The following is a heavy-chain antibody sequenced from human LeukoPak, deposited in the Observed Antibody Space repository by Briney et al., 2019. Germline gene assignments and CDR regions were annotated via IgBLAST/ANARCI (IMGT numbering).Heavy chain of an antibody. V-gene: IGHV3-69-1*01. CDR3: ARVKLVRGVITDAFDI. CDR2: IDSSGTI. J-gene: IGHJ3*02. D-gene: IGHD3-10*01. CDR1: GFTFSDYF. Sequence: PGGSLRLSCAASGFTFSDYFMSWIRQGPGKGLEWVSHIDSSGTIYYADSVKGRFTISRDNAKNSLYLQMNSLRAEDTAVYYCARVKLVRGVITDAFDIWGQGTMVTVSS.